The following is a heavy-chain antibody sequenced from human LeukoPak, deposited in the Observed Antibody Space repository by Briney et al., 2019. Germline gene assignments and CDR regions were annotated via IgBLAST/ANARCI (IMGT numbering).Heavy chain of an antibody. CDR3: AKIVVPFYYMDV. J-gene: IGHJ6*03. CDR2: IRYDGSNK. CDR1: GFTFSSYG. Sequence: GGSLRLSCAASGFTFSSYGMHWVRQAPGKGLEWVAFIRYDGSNKYYADSVKGRFTISRDNSKNTLYLQMNSLRAEDTAVYYCAKIVVPFYYMDVWGKGTTVTISS. D-gene: IGHD2-15*01. V-gene: IGHV3-30*02.